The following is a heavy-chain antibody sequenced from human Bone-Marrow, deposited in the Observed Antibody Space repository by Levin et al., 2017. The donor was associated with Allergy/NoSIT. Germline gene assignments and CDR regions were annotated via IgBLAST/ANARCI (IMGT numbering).Heavy chain of an antibody. Sequence: LSLTCAASGFTFSSYSMNWVRQAPGKGLEWVSYISSSSSTIYYADSVKGRFTISRDNAKNSLYLQMNSLRAEDTAVYYCARDLLLRDFDYWGQGTLVTVSS. J-gene: IGHJ4*02. V-gene: IGHV3-48*01. CDR1: GFTFSSYS. CDR2: ISSSSSTI. D-gene: IGHD2/OR15-2a*01. CDR3: ARDLLLRDFDY.